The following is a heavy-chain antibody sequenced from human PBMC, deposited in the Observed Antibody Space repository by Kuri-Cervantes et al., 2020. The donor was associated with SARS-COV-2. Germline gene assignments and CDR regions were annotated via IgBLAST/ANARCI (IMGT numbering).Heavy chain of an antibody. CDR1: GFTFSNAW. CDR2: IKSKTDGGTT. CDR3: TTDPRGYDSWSGYYSPRKKIADY. V-gene: IGHV3-15*07. D-gene: IGHD3-3*01. Sequence: GGSLRLSYAASGFTFSNAWMNWVRQAPGKGLEWVGRIKSKTDGGTTDYAAPVKGRFTISRDDSKNTLYLQMNSLKTEDTAVYYCTTDPRGYDSWSGYYSPRKKIADYWGQGTLVTVSS. J-gene: IGHJ4*02.